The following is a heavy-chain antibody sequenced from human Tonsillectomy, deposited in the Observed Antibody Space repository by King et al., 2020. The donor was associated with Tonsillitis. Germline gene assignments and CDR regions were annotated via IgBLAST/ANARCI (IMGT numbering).Heavy chain of an antibody. CDR2: INHSGST. CDR3: ARDRYDILTGYYRTSFDY. CDR1: GGSFSGYY. J-gene: IGHJ4*02. Sequence: VQLQQWGAGLLKPSETLSLTCAVYGGSFSGYYWSWIRQPPGKGLEWIGEINHSGSTNYNPSLKSRVTISVDTSKNQFSLKLSSVTAADPALYYCARDRYDILTGYYRTSFDYWGQGTLVTVSS. V-gene: IGHV4-34*01. D-gene: IGHD3-9*01.